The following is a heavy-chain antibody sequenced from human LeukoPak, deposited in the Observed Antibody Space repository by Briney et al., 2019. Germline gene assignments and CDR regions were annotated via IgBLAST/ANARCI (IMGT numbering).Heavy chain of an antibody. V-gene: IGHV3-30*04. Sequence: PGGSLRLSCAASGFTFSSYAIHWVRQAPGKGLEWVAVISYDGSTKCYADSVKGRFTISRDNSKNTLYLQMNSLRAEDTAVYYCARDITLYDFWSAYYLDFWGQGTLVTVSS. CDR2: ISYDGSTK. CDR1: GFTFSSYA. J-gene: IGHJ4*02. CDR3: ARDITLYDFWSAYYLDF. D-gene: IGHD3-3*01.